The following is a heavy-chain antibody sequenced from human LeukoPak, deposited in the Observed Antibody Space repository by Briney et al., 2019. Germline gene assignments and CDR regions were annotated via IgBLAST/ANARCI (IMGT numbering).Heavy chain of an antibody. CDR3: ARGLSYGHDY. Sequence: SETLSLTCAVYGGSSSGFYWSCIRHPPGKGLEWIGEINHSGSTKYNPSLKSRVTISVDTSKNQFSLKLSSVTAADTAVYYCARGLSYGHDYWGQGTLVTVSS. CDR1: GGSSSGFY. D-gene: IGHD5-18*01. V-gene: IGHV4-34*01. CDR2: INHSGST. J-gene: IGHJ4*02.